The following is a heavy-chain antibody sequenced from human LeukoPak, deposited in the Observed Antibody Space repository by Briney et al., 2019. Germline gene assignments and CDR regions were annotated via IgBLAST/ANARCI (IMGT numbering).Heavy chain of an antibody. V-gene: IGHV3-30-3*01. CDR2: ISYDGSNK. Sequence: PGGSLRLSCAASGFTLSSYAMHWVRQAPGKGLEWVAVISYDGSNKYYADSVKGRFTISRDNSRNTLYLQMNSLRAEDTAVYYCARSPTPYGSYYYYGMDVWGQGTTVTVSS. D-gene: IGHD4-17*01. J-gene: IGHJ6*02. CDR3: ARSPTPYGSYYYYGMDV. CDR1: GFTLSSYA.